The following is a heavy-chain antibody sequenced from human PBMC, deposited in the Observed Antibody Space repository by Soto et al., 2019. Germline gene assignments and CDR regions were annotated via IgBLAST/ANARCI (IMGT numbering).Heavy chain of an antibody. Sequence: EVQLVESGGGLVQPGGSLRLSCAASGFTLSGHWMHWVRQAPGKGLVWVSRIKSDGRSTSYADSVKGRFTVSRDNAKNTLYLQMNSLRAEDTAVYYCARSDWFDPWGQGTLVTVSS. V-gene: IGHV3-74*01. J-gene: IGHJ5*02. CDR1: GFTLSGHW. CDR2: IKSDGRST. CDR3: ARSDWFDP.